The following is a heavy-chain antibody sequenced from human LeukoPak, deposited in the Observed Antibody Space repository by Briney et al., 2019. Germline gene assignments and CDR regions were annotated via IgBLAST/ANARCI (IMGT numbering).Heavy chain of an antibody. J-gene: IGHJ4*02. CDR3: ARPRGCGSARCNNFDY. CDR1: GFTFSSYA. CDR2: ISGSGGST. V-gene: IGHV3-23*01. Sequence: GGSLRLSCAASGFTFSSYAMSWVRQAPGKGLEWVSAISGSGGSTYYADSVKGRLTISRDNSKNTLYLQMNSPRAEDTAVYYCARPRGCGSARCNNFDYWGQGTLVTVSS. D-gene: IGHD2-2*01.